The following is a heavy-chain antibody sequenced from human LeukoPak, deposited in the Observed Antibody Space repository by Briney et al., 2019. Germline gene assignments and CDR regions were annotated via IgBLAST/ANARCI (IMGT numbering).Heavy chain of an antibody. CDR2: IGSDGSNK. D-gene: IGHD3-10*01. V-gene: IGHV3-30*02. Sequence: GGSLRLSCIESGFAFSSCGMHWVRQAPGKGLEWVAFIGSDGSNKYYADSVKGRFTTSRDNSKNTLYLHLDSLRTEDTAVYYCAKDRGVGFGEVWGQGTLVTVSS. J-gene: IGHJ4*02. CDR1: GFAFSSCG. CDR3: AKDRGVGFGEV.